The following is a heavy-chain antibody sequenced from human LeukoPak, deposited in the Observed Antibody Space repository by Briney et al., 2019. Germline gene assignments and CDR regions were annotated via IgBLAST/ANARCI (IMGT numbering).Heavy chain of an antibody. CDR2: IYYTGGT. V-gene: IGHV4-39*01. J-gene: IGHJ4*02. Sequence: SETLSLTCSVSGGPITTSSYYWGWIRQPPEKGLEWIGSIYYTGGTYYSPSLKSRVTISVDTSKNQISLNLKSVTAADTAVYYCARVGVRGFDYWGQGTLVTVSS. CDR1: GGPITTSSYY. D-gene: IGHD3-10*01. CDR3: ARVGVRGFDY.